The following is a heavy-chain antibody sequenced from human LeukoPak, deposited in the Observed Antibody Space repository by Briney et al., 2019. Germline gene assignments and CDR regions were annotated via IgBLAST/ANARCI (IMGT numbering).Heavy chain of an antibody. Sequence: SETLSLTCDVSGGSTSGYFWSWIRQPPGKGPEWIWEINHSGSTKYIPSLKSRLTISVDTSKTQLSLKLTSVTAADTAVYYCARVDGFGESPLDAFDVWGQGTMVTVSS. J-gene: IGHJ3*01. D-gene: IGHD3-10*01. CDR3: ARVDGFGESPLDAFDV. CDR2: INHSGST. CDR1: GGSTSGYF. V-gene: IGHV4-34*01.